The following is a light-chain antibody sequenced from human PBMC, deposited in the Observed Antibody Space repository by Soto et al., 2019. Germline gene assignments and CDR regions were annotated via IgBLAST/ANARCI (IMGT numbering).Light chain of an antibody. J-gene: IGKJ5*01. CDR2: SAS. CDR3: QQSYSSPPIT. Sequence: DIQMTQSPSSLSASVGDRITITCRASQNIRSFLNWYQQKPGKAPRLLIYSASSLQSGVPSRFRGSGSGTDFTLTINNLQPEDFATYYCQQSYSSPPITFGQGTRLEIK. V-gene: IGKV1-39*01. CDR1: QNIRSF.